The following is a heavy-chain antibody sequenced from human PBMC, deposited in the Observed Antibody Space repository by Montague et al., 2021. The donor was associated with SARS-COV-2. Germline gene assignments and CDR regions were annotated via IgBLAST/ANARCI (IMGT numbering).Heavy chain of an antibody. J-gene: IGHJ4*02. CDR2: IYEGDTT. CDR1: GDSTRSTTFY. V-gene: IGHV4-39*07. D-gene: IGHD6-19*01. CDR3: VTPGKTAVAGQFDY. Sequence: SETLSLTCTVSGDSTRSTTFYWGWIRQSPGKGLERIGYIYEGDTTXYNPSLKSRVAISLDTPNNQFSLKITSLIVADTAIYYCVTPGKTAVAGQFDYWGPGILVTVSS.